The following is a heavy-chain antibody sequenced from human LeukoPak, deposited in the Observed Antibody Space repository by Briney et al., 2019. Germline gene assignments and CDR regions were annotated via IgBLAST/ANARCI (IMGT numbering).Heavy chain of an antibody. V-gene: IGHV3-23*01. Sequence: GGPLRLSGAASEFTFSGNPLGWVGKPQGKGLNWVSAISGSGGSTYYADSVKGRFTISRDNSKNTLYLQMNSLRAEDTAVYYCAKIQDNYGYGNYFDYWGQGTLVTVSS. CDR1: EFTFSGNP. D-gene: IGHD3-16*01. J-gene: IGHJ4*02. CDR3: AKIQDNYGYGNYFDY. CDR2: ISGSGGST.